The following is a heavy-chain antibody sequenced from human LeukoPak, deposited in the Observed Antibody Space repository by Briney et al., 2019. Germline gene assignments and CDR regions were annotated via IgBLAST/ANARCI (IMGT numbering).Heavy chain of an antibody. J-gene: IGHJ4*02. CDR3: ARGRVSSGWYCDY. CDR1: GFIFNSYI. CDR2: ISSNGGST. V-gene: IGHV3-64*01. D-gene: IGHD6-19*01. Sequence: GGSLRLSCAASGFIFNSYIMHWVRQPPGRGLEYVSAISSNGGSTYYANSVKGRFTISRDNSKNTLYLQMGSLRAEDMAVYYCARGRVSSGWYCDYWGQGTLVTVSS.